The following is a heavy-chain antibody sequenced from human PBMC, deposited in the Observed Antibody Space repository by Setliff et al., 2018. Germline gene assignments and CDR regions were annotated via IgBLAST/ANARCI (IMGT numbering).Heavy chain of an antibody. CDR3: ARGDLVTRPTNNDAFDI. CDR1: GFTVSSNY. V-gene: IGHV3-11*04. D-gene: IGHD2-15*01. J-gene: IGHJ3*02. Sequence: GSLRLSCAASGFTVSSNYMSWVRQAPGKGLEWVSYISTSGGTIYYADSVKGRFTISRDNAKNSLFLQMISLRAEDTAVYYCARGDLVTRPTNNDAFDIWGQGTMVTVSS. CDR2: ISTSGGTI.